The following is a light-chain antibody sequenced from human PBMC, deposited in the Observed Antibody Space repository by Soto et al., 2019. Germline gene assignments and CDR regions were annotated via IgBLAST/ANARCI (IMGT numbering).Light chain of an antibody. Sequence: DIQMTQSPSSLFASVGDRVTISCRASQGISIYLNWYQQKPGKAPKLLIYGASTLQSGVPSRFGGSGSGTDFTLTIRSLQPEDFASYYCQQTFSTPWTFGQGTNVEIK. J-gene: IGKJ1*01. CDR2: GAS. CDR1: QGISIY. V-gene: IGKV1-39*01. CDR3: QQTFSTPWT.